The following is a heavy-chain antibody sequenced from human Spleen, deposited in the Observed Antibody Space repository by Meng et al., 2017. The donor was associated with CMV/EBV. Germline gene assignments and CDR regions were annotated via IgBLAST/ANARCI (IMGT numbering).Heavy chain of an antibody. J-gene: IGHJ4*02. Sequence: VQIHEAGLGLAKPSATLSLTCTVSCASIKNYNWNWVRQPAGQGLEWIGLIQVIGHTVYNPSLKSRVTVSLDASKSQFSLTLNSVTAADTATYYCAGSRPGGGACNYWGQGILVTVSS. CDR1: CASIKNYN. D-gene: IGHD3-16*01. CDR2: IQVIGHT. CDR3: AGSRPGGGACNY. V-gene: IGHV4-4*07.